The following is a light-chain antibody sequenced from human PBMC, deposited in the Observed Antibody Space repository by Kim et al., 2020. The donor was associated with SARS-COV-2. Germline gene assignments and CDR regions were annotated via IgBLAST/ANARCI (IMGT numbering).Light chain of an antibody. V-gene: IGLV3-21*04. J-gene: IGLJ2*01. Sequence: SYELTQPPSVSVAPGKTAGITCGGNNIGSKSVHWYQQKPGQAPVLVIYYDSDRPSGIPERFSGSNSGNTATLTISRVEAGDEADYYCQVWDSSSDHPGVVFGGGTQLTVL. CDR3: QVWDSSSDHPGVV. CDR1: NIGSKS. CDR2: YDS.